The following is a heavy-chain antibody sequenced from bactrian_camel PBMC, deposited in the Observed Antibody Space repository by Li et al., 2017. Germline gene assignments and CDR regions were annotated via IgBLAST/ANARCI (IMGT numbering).Heavy chain of an antibody. J-gene: IGHJ4*01. CDR3: AALAWGFNY. Sequence: DVQLVESGGGLVQPGESLRLSCAASGFTFSSSAMSWVRQAPGKGLERVSAISGDGSTYYTESVKGRFAISRDNAKNTVYLQMNSLKSEDTAQYYCAALAWGFNYWAQGTQVTVS. CDR1: GFTFSSSA. D-gene: IGHD1*01. V-gene: IGHV3S40*01. CDR2: ISGDGST.